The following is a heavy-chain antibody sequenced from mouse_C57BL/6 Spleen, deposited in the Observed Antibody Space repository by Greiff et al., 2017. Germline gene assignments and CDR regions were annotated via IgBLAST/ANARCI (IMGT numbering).Heavy chain of an antibody. V-gene: IGHV3-6*01. CDR3: ARDRTTVEFAY. CDR2: ISYDGSN. J-gene: IGHJ3*01. CDR1: GYSITSGYY. Sequence: DVKLQESGPGLVKPSQSLSLTCSVTGYSITSGYYWNWIRQFPGNKLEWMGYISYDGSNNYNPSLKNRISITRDTSKNQFFLKLNSVTTEDTATYYCARDRTTVEFAYWGQGTLVTVSA. D-gene: IGHD1-1*01.